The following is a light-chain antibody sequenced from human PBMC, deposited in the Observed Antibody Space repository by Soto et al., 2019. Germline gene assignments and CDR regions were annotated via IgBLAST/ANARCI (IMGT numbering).Light chain of an antibody. Sequence: DIQITQSTSSLSSSVGDRVTITCRASQSISSYLNWYQQKPGKAPKLLIYAASSLQSGVPSRFSGSGSGTAFTLTISSLQTEDFATYYCPQSYSTPYTCGQGTKLEIK. CDR2: AAS. J-gene: IGKJ2*01. V-gene: IGKV1-39*01. CDR1: QSISSY. CDR3: PQSYSTPYT.